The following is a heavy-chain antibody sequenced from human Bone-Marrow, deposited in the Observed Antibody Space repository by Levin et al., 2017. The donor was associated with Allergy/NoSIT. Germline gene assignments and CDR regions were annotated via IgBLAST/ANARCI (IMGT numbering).Heavy chain of an antibody. Sequence: GGSLRLSCAASGFTFSKYNMNWVRQAPGKGLEWVSSIRPSSNYVDYADSVRGRFSISRDNAKNSVYLQMSSLRVDDTAVYYCASWGSSFYWGQGALVTVSS. CDR3: ASWGSSFY. CDR1: GFTFSKYN. CDR2: IRPSSNYV. V-gene: IGHV3-21*01. J-gene: IGHJ4*02. D-gene: IGHD3-16*01.